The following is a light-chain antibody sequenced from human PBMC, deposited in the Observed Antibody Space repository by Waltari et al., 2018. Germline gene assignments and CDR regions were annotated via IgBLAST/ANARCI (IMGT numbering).Light chain of an antibody. V-gene: IGKV2-28*01. J-gene: IGKJ4*01. CDR3: MQALQTPRLT. CDR1: QRLLHSNGYNY. Sequence: DIVMTQSPLSLPVTPGEPAYISCRSSQRLLHSNGYNYLDWYLQKPVQSPQLLIYLGSTRASWVPDRFSGSGSVTDFTLKISRVEAEDVGVYYCMQALQTPRLTFGGGTKVEI. CDR2: LGS.